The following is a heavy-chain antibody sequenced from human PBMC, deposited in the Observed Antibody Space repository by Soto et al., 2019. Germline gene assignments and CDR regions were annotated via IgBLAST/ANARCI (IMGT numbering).Heavy chain of an antibody. J-gene: IGHJ3*02. Sequence: GASVKVSCKASGYTFTSYGISWVRQAPGQGLEWMGIIYPGDSDTRYSPSFKGQVTISADKSISTAYLQWSSLKASDTAMYYCATGYSSSWRDAFDIWGQGTMVTVSS. D-gene: IGHD6-13*01. CDR3: ATGYSSSWRDAFDI. CDR1: GYTFTSYG. V-gene: IGHV5-51*03. CDR2: IYPGDSDT.